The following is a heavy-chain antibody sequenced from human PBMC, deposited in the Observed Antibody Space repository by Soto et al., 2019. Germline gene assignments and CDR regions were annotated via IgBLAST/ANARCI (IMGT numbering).Heavy chain of an antibody. CDR1: GGSISSSNW. D-gene: IGHD6-19*01. Sequence: QVQLQESGPGLVKPSGTLSLTCAVSGGSISSSNWWSWVRQPPGKGLEWIGEIYHSGSTNYNPSLKSRVTISVDKSKNQFSLKLSSVTAADTAVYYCASPSTTRQNSSGWYGFDYWGQGTLVTVSS. CDR3: ASPSTTRQNSSGWYGFDY. CDR2: IYHSGST. J-gene: IGHJ4*02. V-gene: IGHV4-4*02.